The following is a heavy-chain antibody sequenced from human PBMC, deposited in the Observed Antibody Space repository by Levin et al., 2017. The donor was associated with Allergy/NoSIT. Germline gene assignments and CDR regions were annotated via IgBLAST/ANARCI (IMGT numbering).Heavy chain of an antibody. D-gene: IGHD1-14*01. CDR1: EYTFTYYD. CDR2: MSPTTGNT. CDR3: ARGPPPNRGRGWFDP. V-gene: IGHV1-8*01. Sequence: PGGSLRLSCKASEYTFTYYDINWVRQAPGQGLEWMGWMSPTTGNTGSAQRFKGRVTMTRDTSISTAYMELTTLTSEDTAMYYCARGPPPNRGRGWFDPWGQGTLVTVSS. J-gene: IGHJ5*02.